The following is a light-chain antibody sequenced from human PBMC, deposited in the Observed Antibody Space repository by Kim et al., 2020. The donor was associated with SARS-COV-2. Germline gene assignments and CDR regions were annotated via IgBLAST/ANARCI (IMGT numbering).Light chain of an antibody. Sequence: DIQMTQSPSSLSASVGDRVTITCRATQSITSYLNWYQQKPGKAPKLLIYAASTLQSGVPSRFSGSGSGTDFTLTISSLQAEDFATYYCQQSYSSPWTFGQGNKVDIK. CDR3: QQSYSSPWT. CDR2: AAS. V-gene: IGKV1-39*01. J-gene: IGKJ1*01. CDR1: QSITSY.